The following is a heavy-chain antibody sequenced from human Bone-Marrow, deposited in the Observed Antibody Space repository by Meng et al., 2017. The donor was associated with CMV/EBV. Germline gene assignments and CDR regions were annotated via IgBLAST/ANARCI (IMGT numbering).Heavy chain of an antibody. J-gene: IGHJ4*02. D-gene: IGHD3-3*01. CDR2: ISSSGSTI. Sequence: GGSLRLSCAASGFTFSSYEMNWVRQAPGKELEWVSYISSSGSTIYYADSVKGRFTISRDNAKNSLYLQMNSLRAEDTAVYYCARGDDFWSGYYYFDYWGQGTLVTVSS. CDR1: GFTFSSYE. CDR3: ARGDDFWSGYYYFDY. V-gene: IGHV3-48*03.